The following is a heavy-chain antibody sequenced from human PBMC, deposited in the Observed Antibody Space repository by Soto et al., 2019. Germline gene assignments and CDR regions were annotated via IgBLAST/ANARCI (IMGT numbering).Heavy chain of an antibody. J-gene: IGHJ3*01. V-gene: IGHV4-31*03. CDR3: AKDRDLLRAFDL. CDR1: GGSISNGGYY. CDR2: IYYSGKT. Sequence: SETLSLTCTVSGGSISNGGYYWNWIRQHPGKGLEWIGYIYYSGKTFYNPSLKGRLSMSVDTSKNQFSLKLSSVTAADTAVYICAKDRDLLRAFDLWGQGTSVTVSS. D-gene: IGHD1-26*01.